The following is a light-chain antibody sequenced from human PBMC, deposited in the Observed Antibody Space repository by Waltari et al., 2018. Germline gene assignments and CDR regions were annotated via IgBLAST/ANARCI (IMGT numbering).Light chain of an antibody. V-gene: IGLV3-1*01. CDR1: KLENKY. Sequence: SYELTQPPSVSVSPGQTASITCSGDKLENKYVSWYQQKPGRSPVLVIYQNSKRPSGIPERFSGSNSGNTATLTISGTQFMDEADYYCQAWDISTAVVFGGGTKLTVL. CDR3: QAWDISTAVV. J-gene: IGLJ2*01. CDR2: QNS.